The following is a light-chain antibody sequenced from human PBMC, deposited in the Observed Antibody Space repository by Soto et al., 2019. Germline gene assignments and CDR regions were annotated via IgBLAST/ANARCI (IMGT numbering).Light chain of an antibody. J-gene: IGKJ2*01. CDR3: EECYNWPLT. V-gene: IGKV3-15*01. CDR2: GAS. CDR1: QSINSE. Sequence: EIVMTQSPAALSLSPGERAALSCRASQSINSELAWYQQKPGQPPRLLIYGASTRATGVPARCTGRASGAAYALNSGGLKSGDFAACYCEECYNWPLTCGQATVLDI.